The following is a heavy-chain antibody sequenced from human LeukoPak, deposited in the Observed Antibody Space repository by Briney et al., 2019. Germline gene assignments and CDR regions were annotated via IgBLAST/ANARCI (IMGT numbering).Heavy chain of an antibody. D-gene: IGHD6-19*01. CDR2: VSGDGGGT. J-gene: IGHJ4*02. CDR1: GFTFSSYS. V-gene: IGHV3-23*01. Sequence: PGGSLRLSCAASGFTFSSYSMNWVRQAPGKGLEWVSAVSGDGGGTYYTDSVKGRFTISRDNSKNTLYLQMNSLRAEDTAVYYCAKHLHSSGWSYFDYWGQGTLVTVSS. CDR3: AKHLHSSGWSYFDY.